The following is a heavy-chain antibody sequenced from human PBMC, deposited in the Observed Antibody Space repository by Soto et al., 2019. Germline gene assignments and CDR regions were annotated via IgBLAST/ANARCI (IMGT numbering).Heavy chain of an antibody. CDR3: AHFDWFIDY. V-gene: IGHV4-31*03. CDR2: IYYSGST. CDR1: GGSISSGGYY. Sequence: SETLSLTCTVSGGSISSGGYYWSWIRQQPGKGLEWIGYIYYSGSTYYNPSLKSRVTISVDNSKNTLYLQMNSLRAEDTAVYYCAHFDWFIDYWGQGTLVTVSS. D-gene: IGHD3-9*01. J-gene: IGHJ4*02.